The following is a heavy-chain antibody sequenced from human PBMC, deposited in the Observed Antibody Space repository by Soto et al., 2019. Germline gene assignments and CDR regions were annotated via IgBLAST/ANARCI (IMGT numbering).Heavy chain of an antibody. CDR2: TYYRSKWYN. CDR1: GDSVSNNSAA. D-gene: IGHD6-13*01. J-gene: IGHJ6*02. V-gene: IGHV6-1*01. Sequence: SRTLSLTCVISGDSVSNNSAAWNWIRQSPSRGLEWLGRTYYRSKWYNDYAIFLKSRITINPDTSKNQFSLQLNSVTPEDTAVYYCARCDYSTSWYFHYGMDVWGQGTTATVS. CDR3: ARCDYSTSWYFHYGMDV.